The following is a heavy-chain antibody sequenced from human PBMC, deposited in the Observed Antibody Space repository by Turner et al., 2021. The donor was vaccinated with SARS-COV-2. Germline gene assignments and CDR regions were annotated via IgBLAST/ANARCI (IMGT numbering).Heavy chain of an antibody. Sequence: QVQLVQSGAEVKKPAASVKFSCKASGYTFTSYGISWVRQAPGQGLEWMGWITAYNGNTHYPQNLQGRGTMTTDTSTSTAYMELRSLRSDDTAVYYCARLGGGDRPGDYWGQGTLVTVSS. J-gene: IGHJ4*02. CDR3: ARLGGGDRPGDY. CDR1: GYTFTSYG. CDR2: ITAYNGNT. V-gene: IGHV1-18*01. D-gene: IGHD2-21*02.